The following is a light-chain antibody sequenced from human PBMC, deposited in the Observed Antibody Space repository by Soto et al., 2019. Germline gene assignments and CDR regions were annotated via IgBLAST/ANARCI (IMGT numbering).Light chain of an antibody. CDR3: QHQGDT. J-gene: IGKJ2*01. CDR2: GAS. V-gene: IGKV3-20*01. CDR1: QSVSSSY. Sequence: EIVLTQSPGTLSLSPGERATLSCRASQSVSSSYLAWYQQKPGQAPRLLIYGASSRATGIPDRFSGSGSGTDFTLTISRLEPEDFAVYYCQHQGDTFGQGTKLEIK.